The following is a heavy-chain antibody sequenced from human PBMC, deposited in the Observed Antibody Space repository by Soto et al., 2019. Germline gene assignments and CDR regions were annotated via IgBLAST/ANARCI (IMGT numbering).Heavy chain of an antibody. Sequence: GGSLRLSCAASGFTFSSYAMSWVRQAPGKGLEWVSAISGSGGSTYYADSVKGRFTISRDNSKNTLYLQMNSLRAEDTAVYYCARGSLAPDCSSTSCYLYFDYWGQGTLVTVSS. CDR1: GFTFSSYA. V-gene: IGHV3-23*01. CDR2: ISGSGGST. CDR3: ARGSLAPDCSSTSCYLYFDY. J-gene: IGHJ4*02. D-gene: IGHD2-2*01.